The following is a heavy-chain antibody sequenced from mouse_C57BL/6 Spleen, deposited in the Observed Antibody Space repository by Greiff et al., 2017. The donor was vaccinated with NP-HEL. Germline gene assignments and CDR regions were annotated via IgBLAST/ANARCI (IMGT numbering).Heavy chain of an antibody. J-gene: IGHJ2*01. CDR1: GYTFTSYW. CDR3: ARGSTTVVDY. Sequence: QVQLKQPGAELVMPGASVKLSCKASGYTFTSYWMHWVKQRPGQGLEWIGEIDPSDSYTNYNQKFKGKSTLTVDKSSSTAYMQLSSLTSEDSAVYDCARGSTTVVDYWGQGTTLTVSS. V-gene: IGHV1-69*01. D-gene: IGHD1-1*01. CDR2: IDPSDSYT.